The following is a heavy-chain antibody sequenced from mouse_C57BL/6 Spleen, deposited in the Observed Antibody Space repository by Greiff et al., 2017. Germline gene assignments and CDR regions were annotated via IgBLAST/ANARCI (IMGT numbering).Heavy chain of an antibody. CDR1: GYTFTSYW. V-gene: IGHV1-55*01. Sequence: QVQLQQPGAELVKPGASVKMSCKASGYTFTSYWITWVKQRPGQGLEWIGDIYPGSGSTNYNEKFKSKATLTVDTSSSTAYMQLSSLTSEDSAVYYCAKVGDGYYEMAYWGQGTLVTVSA. CDR2: IYPGSGST. D-gene: IGHD2-3*01. J-gene: IGHJ3*01. CDR3: AKVGDGYYEMAY.